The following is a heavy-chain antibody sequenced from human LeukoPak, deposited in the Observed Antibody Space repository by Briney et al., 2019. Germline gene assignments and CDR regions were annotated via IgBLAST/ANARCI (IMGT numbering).Heavy chain of an antibody. CDR1: GFTFSDYY. J-gene: IGHJ3*02. CDR2: ISSSGSTI. CDR3: ANRASSGYLSGAFDI. D-gene: IGHD3-22*01. V-gene: IGHV3-11*01. Sequence: GGSLRLSCAASGFTFSDYYMSWIRQAPGKGLEWVSYISSSGSTIYYADSVKGRFTISRDNAKNSLYLQMNSLRAEDTAVYYCANRASSGYLSGAFDIWGQGTMVTVSS.